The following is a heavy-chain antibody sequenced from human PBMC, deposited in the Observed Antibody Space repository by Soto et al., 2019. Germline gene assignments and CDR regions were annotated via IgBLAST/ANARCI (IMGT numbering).Heavy chain of an antibody. CDR3: AKGSKGVGVAVAGTHC. V-gene: IGHV3-30*18. Sequence: QVQLVESGGGVVQPGTSLRLSCAASGFAFSTYGMHWVRQAPGKGLEWRSLISYDGSNKYYADSVTGRFTISRDNSKNTLYLQMNSLRAEDTAVYYCAKGSKGVGVAVAGTHCWGQGTLVTVSS. D-gene: IGHD6-19*01. CDR2: ISYDGSNK. CDR1: GFAFSTYG. J-gene: IGHJ4*02.